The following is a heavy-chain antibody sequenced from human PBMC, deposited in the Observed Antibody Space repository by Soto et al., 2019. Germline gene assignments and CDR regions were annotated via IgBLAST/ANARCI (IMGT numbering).Heavy chain of an antibody. CDR3: AKDQGGSGSYNAFDI. CDR2: ISSSGGDT. D-gene: IGHD3-10*01. V-gene: IGHV3-23*01. Sequence: GGSLRLSCAASAFTFRSYAMNWVRQAPGKGLEWVSAISSSGGDTYYADSVKGRFTISRDNSKNTLYLQMNSLRAEDTAVYYCAKDQGGSGSYNAFDIWGQGTMVTVSS. CDR1: AFTFRSYA. J-gene: IGHJ3*02.